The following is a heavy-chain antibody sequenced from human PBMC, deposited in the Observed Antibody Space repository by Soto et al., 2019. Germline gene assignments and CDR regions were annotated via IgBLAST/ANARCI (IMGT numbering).Heavy chain of an antibody. J-gene: IGHJ5*02. CDR2: ISAYNGDT. Sequence: QVQLVQSGAEVRKPGASVKVSCKASGYTFTSYGISWVRQAPGQGLEWMGWISAYNGDTNYAQKLQGRVTMTTDTSTSTAYMELRRLGSDDTAVYYCATAEPRIAALFYWFDPWGQGTLVTVSS. CDR3: ATAEPRIAALFYWFDP. CDR1: GYTFTSYG. V-gene: IGHV1-18*01. D-gene: IGHD6-13*01.